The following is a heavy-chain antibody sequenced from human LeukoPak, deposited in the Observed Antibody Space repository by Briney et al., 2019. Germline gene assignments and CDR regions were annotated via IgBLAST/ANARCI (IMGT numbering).Heavy chain of an antibody. D-gene: IGHD6-13*01. CDR2: ISYDGSNK. CDR1: GFTFSSYG. Sequence: GGSLRLSCAASGFTFSSYGMHWVRQAPGKGLEWVAVISYDGSNKYYADSVKGRFTISRDNSKNTLYLQMNSLRAEDTAVYYCAKSYSSSWTRYFDDWGQGILVTVSS. CDR3: AKSYSSSWTRYFDD. J-gene: IGHJ4*02. V-gene: IGHV3-30*18.